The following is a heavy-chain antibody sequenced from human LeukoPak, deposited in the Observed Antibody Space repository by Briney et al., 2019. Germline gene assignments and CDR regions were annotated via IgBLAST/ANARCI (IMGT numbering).Heavy chain of an antibody. CDR3: ATFKRYCSGGSCYYYYYGYMDV. V-gene: IGHV4-34*01. Sequence: SETLSLTCAVYGGSFSGYYWSWIRQPPGKGLEWIGEINHSGSTNYNPSLKSRVTISVDTSKNQFSLKLSSVTAADTAVYYCATFKRYCSGGSCYYYYYGYMDVWGKGTTVTVSS. J-gene: IGHJ6*03. CDR2: INHSGST. CDR1: GGSFSGYY. D-gene: IGHD2-15*01.